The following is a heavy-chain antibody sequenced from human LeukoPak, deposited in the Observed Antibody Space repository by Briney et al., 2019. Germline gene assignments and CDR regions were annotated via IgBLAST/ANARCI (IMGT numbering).Heavy chain of an antibody. Sequence: GGSLRLSCAASGFTFSNYWMSWVRQAPGKGLEWVANIKQDGSEKYYVDSVKGRFTISRDNAKNSLYLQMNSLRAEDTAVYYCAKGFLIRYYDSSGYYYDAFDIWGQGTMVTVSS. D-gene: IGHD3-22*01. CDR2: IKQDGSEK. CDR1: GFTFSNYW. CDR3: AKGFLIRYYDSSGYYYDAFDI. J-gene: IGHJ3*02. V-gene: IGHV3-7*01.